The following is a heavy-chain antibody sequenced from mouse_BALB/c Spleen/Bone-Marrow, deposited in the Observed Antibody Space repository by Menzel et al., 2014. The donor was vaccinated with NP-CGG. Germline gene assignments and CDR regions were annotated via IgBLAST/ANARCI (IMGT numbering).Heavy chain of an antibody. D-gene: IGHD2-14*01. CDR1: GYTFTDYW. J-gene: IGHJ3*01. V-gene: IGHV1-69*01. CDR2: IDTSDSYT. CDR3: ARSDYRYDPSAY. Sequence: QVQLQQSGAELVMPGASVKMSCKASGYTFTDYWMHWVKQRPGQGLEWIGAIDTSDSYTSYNQKFKGKATLTVDESSSTAYMQLSSLTSEDSAVYYCARSDYRYDPSAYWGQGTLVTVSA.